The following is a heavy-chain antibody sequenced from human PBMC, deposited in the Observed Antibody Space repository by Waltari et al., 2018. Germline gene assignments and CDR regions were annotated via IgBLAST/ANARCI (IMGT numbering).Heavy chain of an antibody. Sequence: EVQLVESGGGLVKPGGSLRLSCAASGFTFSSYSMNCVRQAPVKGLVWVSSMSSSSSYIYYADSGKGRFTISRDNAKNSLYLQMNSLRAEDTAVYYCARGTDDYGDYEAYYYYYMDVWGKGTTVTVSS. V-gene: IGHV3-21*01. CDR3: ARGTDDYGDYEAYYYYYMDV. D-gene: IGHD4-17*01. J-gene: IGHJ6*03. CDR1: GFTFSSYS. CDR2: MSSSSSYI.